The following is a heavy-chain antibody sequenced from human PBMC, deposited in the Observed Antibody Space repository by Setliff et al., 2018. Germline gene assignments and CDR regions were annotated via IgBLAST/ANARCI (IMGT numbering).Heavy chain of an antibody. D-gene: IGHD3-16*01. J-gene: IGHJ4*02. Sequence: PSETLSLTCAVSGDSIGNDYWWSWVRQPPERELEWIGEINQSGTTNYNPPLKGRFTISRDNAKNSLFLQMNSLRAEDTAMYFCARDRGGGLYDYWGQGTLVTVSS. V-gene: IGHV4-4*02. CDR1: GDSIGNDYW. CDR2: INQSGTT. CDR3: ARDRGGGLYDY.